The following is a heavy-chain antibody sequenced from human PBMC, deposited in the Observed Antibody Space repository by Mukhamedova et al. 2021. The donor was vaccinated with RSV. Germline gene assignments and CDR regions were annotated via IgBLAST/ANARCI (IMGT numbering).Heavy chain of an antibody. CDR3: AREEFSSGHYSSCFDI. V-gene: IGHV3-30*09. CDR1: TFSNYA. CDR2: ISYDGSNK. Sequence: TFSNYAIHWVRQAPGKGLEWVTSISYDGSNKYYVDSVKGRFAISKDNSKNTVDLQMNSLRSEDTAVYYCAREEFSSGHYSSCFDI. D-gene: IGHD3-22*01. J-gene: IGHJ3*02.